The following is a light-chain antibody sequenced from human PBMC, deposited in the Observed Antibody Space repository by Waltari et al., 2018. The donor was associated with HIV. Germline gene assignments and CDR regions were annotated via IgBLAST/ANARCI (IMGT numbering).Light chain of an antibody. CDR3: GTWDSSLSAVV. V-gene: IGLV1-51*01. J-gene: IGLJ1*01. CDR1: TSTIGNSS. Sequence: QSVLTQPPSVSAAPGQKVTISCSGSTSTIGNSSVSWYQRLPGTAPKLLIYDNSERPSGIPDRFSGSKSGTSATLGITGLQTGDEADYYCGTWDSSLSAVVFGTGTKVTVL. CDR2: DNS.